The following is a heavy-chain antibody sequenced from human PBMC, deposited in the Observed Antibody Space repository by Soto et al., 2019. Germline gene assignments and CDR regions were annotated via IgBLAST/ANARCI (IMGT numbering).Heavy chain of an antibody. Sequence: PGGSLRLSCAASGFTFSSYWMHWVRQAPGKGLVWVSRINSDGSSTNYADSVKGRFTISRDNAKNTLYLQMNSLRAEDTAVYYCARSSWSGHVDYWGQGTLVTVSS. V-gene: IGHV3-74*01. CDR3: ARSSWSGHVDY. D-gene: IGHD3-3*01. J-gene: IGHJ4*02. CDR1: GFTFSSYW. CDR2: INSDGSST.